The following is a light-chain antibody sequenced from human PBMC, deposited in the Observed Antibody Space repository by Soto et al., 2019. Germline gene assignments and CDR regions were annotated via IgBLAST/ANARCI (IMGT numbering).Light chain of an antibody. CDR3: GSWDSSLTYV. CDR2: DNN. Sequence: QSVLTQPPSVSAAPGQTVTISCSGSSSNIGNNFVTWYQQLPGTAPKLLIYDNNKRPSGIPDRFSGSQSGTSATLGITGHQTGDDAVYYCGSWDSSLTYVFGTGTKLTVL. V-gene: IGLV1-51*01. CDR1: SSNIGNNF. J-gene: IGLJ1*01.